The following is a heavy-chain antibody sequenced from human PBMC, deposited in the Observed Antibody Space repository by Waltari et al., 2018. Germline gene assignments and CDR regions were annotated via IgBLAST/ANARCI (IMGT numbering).Heavy chain of an antibody. D-gene: IGHD4-17*01. CDR3: AREAVTTRSKYFQH. V-gene: IGHV3-48*04. CDR1: GFTFSSYS. J-gene: IGHJ1*01. Sequence: EVQLVESGGGLVQPGGSLRLSCAASGFTFSSYSMNWVRQAPGKGLEWVSYISSSGSTKYYVCLVKGQFNNSSDNASNPRYRQVNGLGAEDTAVYYCAREAVTTRSKYFQHWGQGTLVTVSS. CDR2: ISSSGSTK.